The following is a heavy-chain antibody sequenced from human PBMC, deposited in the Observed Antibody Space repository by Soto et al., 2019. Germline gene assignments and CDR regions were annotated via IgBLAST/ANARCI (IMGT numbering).Heavy chain of an antibody. J-gene: IGHJ4*02. V-gene: IGHV4-30-2*01. D-gene: IGHD6-13*01. CDR2: IYHSGST. Sequence: QLQLQESGSGLVKPSQTLSLTCAVSGGSISSGGYSWSWIRQPPGKGLEWIGYIYHSGSTYYNPSLKSRSPISVDRSKNQYSLKLRSVTAAVKAVYYIAGRRQLVRNYWGQGTLVTVSS. CDR3: AGRRQLVRNY. CDR1: GGSISSGGYS.